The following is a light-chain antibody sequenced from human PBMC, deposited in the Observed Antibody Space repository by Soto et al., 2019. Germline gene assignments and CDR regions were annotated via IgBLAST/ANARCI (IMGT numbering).Light chain of an antibody. Sequence: DIQMTQSPSSLSASVGDRVNITCRASQDISKYLAWYQQKPGKVPKPLMYAVSTLQSGVPSRFSGGGSGTDFTLTISSLQPEDVATYYCQIYIFFGPGTKVDIK. J-gene: IGKJ3*01. CDR2: AVS. V-gene: IGKV1-27*01. CDR3: QIYIF. CDR1: QDISKY.